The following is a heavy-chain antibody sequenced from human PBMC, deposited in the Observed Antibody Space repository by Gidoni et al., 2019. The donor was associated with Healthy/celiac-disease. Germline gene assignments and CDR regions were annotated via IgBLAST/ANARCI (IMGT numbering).Heavy chain of an antibody. V-gene: IGHV1-24*01. CDR1: GYTPTELP. CDR2: FDREDGET. D-gene: IGHD3-22*01. Sequence: QVQLVQSRAAVTQPGASVPASCKVSGYTPTELPMHWVRQPPGKGLEWMGGFDREDGETIYPQKFQGRVTMTEDTSTDTAYMELSSLRSEDTAVYYCATAAGGYYYDSSGYWGFDYWGQGTLVTVSS. CDR3: ATAAGGYYYDSSGYWGFDY. J-gene: IGHJ4*02.